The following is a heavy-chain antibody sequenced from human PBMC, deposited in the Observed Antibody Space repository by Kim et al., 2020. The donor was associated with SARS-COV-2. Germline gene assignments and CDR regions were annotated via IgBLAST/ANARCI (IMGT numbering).Heavy chain of an antibody. J-gene: IGHJ4*02. D-gene: IGHD6-19*01. V-gene: IGHV1-18*01. CDR3: ARLRSGWYVGYFDY. Sequence: YVQKFQCRITMTTDTSTGIAYMELRNLRSDDTAVYYCARLRSGWYVGYFDYWGQGTLVTVSS.